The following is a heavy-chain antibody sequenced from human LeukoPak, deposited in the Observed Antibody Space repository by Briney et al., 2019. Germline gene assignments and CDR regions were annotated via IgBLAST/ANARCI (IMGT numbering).Heavy chain of an antibody. CDR1: GFTFSNYA. J-gene: IGHJ4*02. D-gene: IGHD3-22*01. CDR3: AKSAYYDSSGFYREYYFDY. Sequence: PGGSLRLSCAASGFTFSNYAMSWVRQAPGKGLEWVSTISGSGGSTYYADSVKGRFTISRDNSKNTLHLQMNSLRAEDTAVYYCAKSAYYDSSGFYREYYFDYWGQGTLVTASS. CDR2: ISGSGGST. V-gene: IGHV3-23*01.